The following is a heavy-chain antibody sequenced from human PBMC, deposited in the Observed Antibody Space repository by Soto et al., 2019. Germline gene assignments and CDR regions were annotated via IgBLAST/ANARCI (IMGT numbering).Heavy chain of an antibody. CDR1: GFTFSYYA. CDR3: AKGGRQWLVTSDFNY. Sequence: VQLVESGGGVVQPGRSLRLSCAASGFTFSYYAMHWVRQAPVKGLEWVAVVSHDGRHTHYADSVKGRFTISRDSSKTTVSLEMTSLRAEETAVYYCAKGGRQWLVTSDFNYWGPGALVTVSS. V-gene: IGHV3-30*18. CDR2: VSHDGRHT. D-gene: IGHD6-19*01. J-gene: IGHJ4*02.